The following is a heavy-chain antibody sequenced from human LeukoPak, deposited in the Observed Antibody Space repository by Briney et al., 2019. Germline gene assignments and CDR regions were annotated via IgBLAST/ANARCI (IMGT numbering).Heavy chain of an antibody. CDR1: GFTFSSYA. CDR3: AKDGIYSNYFGY. Sequence: GGSLRLSCAASGFTFSSYAMHWVRQAPGKGLEWVAVISYDGSNKYYADSVKGRFTISRDNSKNTLYLQMNSLRAEDTAVYYCAKDGIYSNYFGYWGQGTLVTVSS. J-gene: IGHJ4*02. CDR2: ISYDGSNK. V-gene: IGHV3-30*04. D-gene: IGHD4-11*01.